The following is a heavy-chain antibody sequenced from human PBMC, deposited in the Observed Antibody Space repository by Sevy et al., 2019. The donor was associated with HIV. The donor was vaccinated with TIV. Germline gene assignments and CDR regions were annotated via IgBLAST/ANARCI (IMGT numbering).Heavy chain of an antibody. CDR3: AREQITGAKPRCYDS. D-gene: IGHD1-7*01. CDR2: INQDGSEK. CDR1: GFTFSNYW. V-gene: IGHV3-7*01. J-gene: IGHJ4*02. Sequence: GGSLRLSCAASGFTFSNYWMSWVRQAPGKGLECVSNINQDGSEKYYLYSVKGRFIIYRDNAKNSLYLQMKSLRAEASAVYYCAREQITGAKPRCYDSWGQGTLVTVSS.